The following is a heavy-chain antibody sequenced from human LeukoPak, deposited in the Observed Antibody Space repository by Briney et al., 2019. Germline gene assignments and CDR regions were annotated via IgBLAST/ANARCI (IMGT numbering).Heavy chain of an antibody. D-gene: IGHD3-10*01. CDR1: GYTFTSYG. V-gene: IGHV1-18*01. CDR3: ARGRLLWFGELLSFDY. J-gene: IGHJ4*02. CDR2: ISAYNGNT. Sequence: ASVKVSCKASGYTFTSYGISWVRQAPGQGLEWMGWISAYNGNTNYAQKLQGRVTMTTDTSTSTAYMELRSLRSDDTAVYYCARGRLLWFGELLSFDYWGQGTLVTVSS.